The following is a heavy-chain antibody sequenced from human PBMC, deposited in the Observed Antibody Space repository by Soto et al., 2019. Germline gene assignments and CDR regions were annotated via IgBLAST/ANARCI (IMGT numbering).Heavy chain of an antibody. CDR2: ISWNSGST. V-gene: IGHV3-23*01. CDR1: GFTFDDYA. Sequence: GGSLRLSCAASGFTFDDYAMHCVRQAPGKGLEWVSGISWNSGSTYYTDSVKGRFTISRDNSKNTLYLQMNSLRAEDTAVYYSAKGAARLFDYWGQGTLVTVSS. D-gene: IGHD6-6*01. J-gene: IGHJ4*02. CDR3: AKGAARLFDY.